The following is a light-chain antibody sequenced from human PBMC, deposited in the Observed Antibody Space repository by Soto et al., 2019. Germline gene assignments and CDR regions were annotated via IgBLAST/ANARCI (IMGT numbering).Light chain of an antibody. Sequence: DIQMTQSPSTLSASVGDRVTITCRAAQSISRWVAWYQQKPGKAPKVLIYDATSLQSGVPSRFSGSGSGTEFTLTISSLQPDDFGTYYCQQYKSYWTFGQGTKVDIK. J-gene: IGKJ1*01. CDR1: QSISRW. CDR2: DAT. CDR3: QQYKSYWT. V-gene: IGKV1-5*01.